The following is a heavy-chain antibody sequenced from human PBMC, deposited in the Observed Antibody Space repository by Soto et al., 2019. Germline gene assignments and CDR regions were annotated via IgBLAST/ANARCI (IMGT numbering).Heavy chain of an antibody. Sequence: ASVKVSCKASGYTFTGHYIHWVRQTPEQGPEWMGEIGPESGATRYAQRFQGRVTMTRDMSITTVYMELNNLSPDDTAVYYCGRGRSGQIVVFYWGQGTPVTVSS. CDR2: IGPESGAT. D-gene: IGHD1-26*01. CDR1: GYTFTGHY. J-gene: IGHJ4*02. CDR3: GRGRSGQIVVFY. V-gene: IGHV1-2*02.